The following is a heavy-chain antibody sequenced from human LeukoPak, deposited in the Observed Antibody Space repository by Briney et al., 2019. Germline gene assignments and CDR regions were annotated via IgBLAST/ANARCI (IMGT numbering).Heavy chain of an antibody. D-gene: IGHD2-15*01. CDR2: IYPGNSDI. J-gene: IGHJ4*02. CDR1: GYSFINYW. V-gene: IGHV5-51*01. CDR3: TTGRFCSGGSCSSSFDF. Sequence: GESLKIPCKGSGYSFINYWIGWVRQMPDKGLEWMGTIYPGNSDIRYSPSFQGQVTISVDKSIDTAYLQWTSLKASDTAIYYCTTGRFCSGGSCSSSFDFWGQGTLLTVPS.